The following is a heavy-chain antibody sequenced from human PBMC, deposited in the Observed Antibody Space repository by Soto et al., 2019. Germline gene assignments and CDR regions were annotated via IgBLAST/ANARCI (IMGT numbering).Heavy chain of an antibody. CDR3: ARANSYDFWSGYYGPPLFDY. D-gene: IGHD3-3*01. CDR1: GGSISSYY. CDR2: IYYSGST. J-gene: IGHJ4*02. Sequence: QVQLQESGPGLVKPSETLSLTCTVSGGSISSYYWSWIRQPPGKGLEWIGYIYYSGSTNYNPSLKSRVTISVDTSKIQFSLKLSSVTAADTAVYYCARANSYDFWSGYYGPPLFDYWGQGTLVTVSS. V-gene: IGHV4-59*01.